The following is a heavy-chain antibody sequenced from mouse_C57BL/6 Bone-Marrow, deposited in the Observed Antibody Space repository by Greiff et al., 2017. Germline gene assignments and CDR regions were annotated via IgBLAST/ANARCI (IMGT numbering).Heavy chain of an antibody. CDR3: ARGGLRRTWFAY. V-gene: IGHV2-2*01. J-gene: IGHJ3*01. Sequence: VQLQQSGPGLVQPSQSLSITCTVSGFSLTSYGVHWVRQSPGKGLEWLGVIWSGGSTDYNAAFISRLSISKDNSKSQVFFKMNSLQADDTAIYYCARGGLRRTWFAYWGQGTLVTVSA. D-gene: IGHD2-4*01. CDR2: IWSGGST. CDR1: GFSLTSYG.